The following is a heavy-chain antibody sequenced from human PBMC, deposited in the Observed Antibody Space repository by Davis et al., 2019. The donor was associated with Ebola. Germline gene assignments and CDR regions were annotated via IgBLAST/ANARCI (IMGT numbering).Heavy chain of an antibody. J-gene: IGHJ5*02. D-gene: IGHD1/OR15-1a*01. Sequence: MPSETLSLTCTVSGGSISSYSPTCNRQPPGKGLEWIGYIYYSGSTYYNPSLNSRVTISVDTSKDQFYLKLSSVTAGDTAVYYCAKTGTLDWFDPWGQGTLVTVSS. CDR2: IYYSGST. V-gene: IGHV4-59*04. CDR1: GGSISSYS. CDR3: AKTGTLDWFDP.